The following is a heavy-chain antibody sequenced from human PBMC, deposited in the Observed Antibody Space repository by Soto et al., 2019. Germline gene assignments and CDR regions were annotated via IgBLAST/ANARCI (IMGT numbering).Heavy chain of an antibody. CDR3: AASPTYYYDSSGLFPPY. CDR2: IYYSGST. CDR1: GGSISSGDYY. V-gene: IGHV4-30-4*01. Sequence: SETLSLTCTVSGGSISSGDYYWSWIRQPPGKGLEWIGYIYYSGSTYYNPSLKSRVTISVDTSKNQFSLKLSSVTAADTAVYYCAASPTYYYDSSGLFPPYWGQGTLVTVSS. D-gene: IGHD3-22*01. J-gene: IGHJ4*02.